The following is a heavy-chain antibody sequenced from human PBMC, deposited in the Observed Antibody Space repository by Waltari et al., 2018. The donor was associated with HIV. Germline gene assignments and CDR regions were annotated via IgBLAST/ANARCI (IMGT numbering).Heavy chain of an antibody. D-gene: IGHD2-8*02. CDR3: VKDVLVTFYGVYYSGLDV. V-gene: IGHV3-74*01. Sequence: VESGGSPVQTGGSLRRAGKASGCIFGRHGMNWVGQSPEKGLVWVERIDNDGGVRKDADSVRGRFTISRDNAKNTWFLDMRSLRVEDSGIYYCVKDVLVTFYGVYYSGLDVWGQGTTVTV. CDR1: GCIFGRHG. CDR2: IDNDGGVR. J-gene: IGHJ6*02.